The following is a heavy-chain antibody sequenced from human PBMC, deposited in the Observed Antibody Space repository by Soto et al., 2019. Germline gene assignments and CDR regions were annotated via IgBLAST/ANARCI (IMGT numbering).Heavy chain of an antibody. Sequence: EVQLVESGGGLVQPGGSLRLSCAASGFTFSMYWMHWVRQAPGKGLLWVSRINGDGTDTTYADSVKGRFTISRDNAKKTVYLQMHSLRAEDTAIFFCAKWDTHGIIPPTVGGNYYYYDMDVWGQGTRVTVSS. CDR2: INGDGTDT. J-gene: IGHJ6*02. CDR1: GFTFSMYW. V-gene: IGHV3-74*03. CDR3: AKWDTHGIIPPTVGGNYYYYDMDV. D-gene: IGHD5-18*01.